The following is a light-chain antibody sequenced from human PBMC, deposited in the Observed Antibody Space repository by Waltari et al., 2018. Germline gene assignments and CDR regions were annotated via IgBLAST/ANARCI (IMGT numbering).Light chain of an antibody. CDR2: DVS. CDR3: CSYAGAYTYV. V-gene: IGLV2-11*01. J-gene: IGLJ1*01. Sequence: QSALTQPRSVSGSPGQSVTISCTGTSSDVGTYDRVSWYQQSPGKALKLMIYDVSKRPSWFPSGFSGSKPGNTASLTISGVQAEDDADYYCCSYAGAYTYVFGTGTKVTVL. CDR1: SSDVGTYDR.